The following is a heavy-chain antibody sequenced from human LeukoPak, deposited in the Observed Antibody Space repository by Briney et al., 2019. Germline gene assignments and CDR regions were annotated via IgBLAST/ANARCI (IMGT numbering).Heavy chain of an antibody. CDR1: XXXXXXXX. J-gene: IGHJ3*02. Sequence: PWGSLRLSCAAXXXXXXXXXXXXVXXXXXXXXXXXSXXNSXGXXTNXADSXXXPFTTSRDNAKNTLYLQMDSLRXEDTAVYYCAREFRVLPDIWGQGTMVTVSS. V-gene: IGHV3-74*01. CDR2: XNSXGXXT. D-gene: IGHD3-10*01. CDR3: AREFRVLPDI.